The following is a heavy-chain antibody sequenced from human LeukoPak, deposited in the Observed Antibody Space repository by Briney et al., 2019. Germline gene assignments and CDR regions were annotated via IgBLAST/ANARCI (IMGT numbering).Heavy chain of an antibody. Sequence: ASVKVSCKASGYTFTSYAMHWVRQAPGQRLEWMGWINAGNGDTKYSQKFQGRVTITRDTSASTAYMELSSLRSEDTAVYYCARDKGYCSSTSCSYMDYWGQGTLVTVSS. J-gene: IGHJ4*02. CDR3: ARDKGYCSSTSCSYMDY. CDR1: GYTFTSYA. CDR2: INAGNGDT. V-gene: IGHV1-3*01. D-gene: IGHD2-2*01.